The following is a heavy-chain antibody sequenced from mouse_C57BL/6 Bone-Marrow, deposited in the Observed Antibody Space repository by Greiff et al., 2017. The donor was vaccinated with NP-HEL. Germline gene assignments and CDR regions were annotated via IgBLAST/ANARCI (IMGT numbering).Heavy chain of an antibody. J-gene: IGHJ2*01. V-gene: IGHV5-4*03. D-gene: IGHD2-4*01. Sequence: EVKLMESGGGLVKPGGSLKLSCAASGFTFSSYAMSWVRQTPEKRLEWVATISDGGSYTYYPDNVKGRFTISRDNAKNNLYLQMSHLKSEDTAMYYCARAPYDYDLDYWGQGTTLTVSS. CDR1: GFTFSSYA. CDR3: ARAPYDYDLDY. CDR2: ISDGGSYT.